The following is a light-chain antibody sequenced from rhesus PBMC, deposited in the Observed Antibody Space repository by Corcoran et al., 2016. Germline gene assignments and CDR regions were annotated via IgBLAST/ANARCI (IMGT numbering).Light chain of an antibody. CDR2: AVS. Sequence: DIVMTQTPLSLPVTPGEPASISRRSSQSLLDSEDGNTYLDWYLQKPGQSPPLLIYAVSKRASGVPDRFSGSGSDTVFTLKISRVEAEDVGVYCCMQGIEFPFTFGPGTKLDIK. J-gene: IGKJ3*01. CDR1: QSLLDSEDGNTY. CDR3: MQGIEFPFT. V-gene: IGKV2-104*02.